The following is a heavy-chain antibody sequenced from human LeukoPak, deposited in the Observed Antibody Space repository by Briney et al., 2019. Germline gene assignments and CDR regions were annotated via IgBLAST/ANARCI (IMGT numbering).Heavy chain of an antibody. Sequence: SVKVSCKASGGTFSSYAISWVRQAPGQGLEWMGGIIPIFGTANYAQKFQGRVTITADESTSTAYMELSSLRSEDTAVYYCAREGAYCSSTSCHLQNWFDPWGQGTLVTVSS. J-gene: IGHJ5*02. CDR1: GGTFSSYA. CDR3: AREGAYCSSTSCHLQNWFDP. D-gene: IGHD2-2*01. V-gene: IGHV1-69*13. CDR2: IIPIFGTA.